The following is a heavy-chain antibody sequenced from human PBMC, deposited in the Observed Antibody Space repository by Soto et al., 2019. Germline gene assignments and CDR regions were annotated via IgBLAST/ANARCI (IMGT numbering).Heavy chain of an antibody. CDR3: ARDYSRSNWFDP. J-gene: IGHJ5*02. CDR2: INSDGSRT. CDR1: GFTFSSYW. D-gene: IGHD4-4*01. Sequence: GGSLRLSCANSGFTFSSYWMHWVRQAQGKGRVWASRINSDGSRTSYADSVKGRFTISRDNAKNSLYLQMISLRSEDTAVYYCARDYSRSNWFDPWGQGTLVTVSS. V-gene: IGHV3-74*01.